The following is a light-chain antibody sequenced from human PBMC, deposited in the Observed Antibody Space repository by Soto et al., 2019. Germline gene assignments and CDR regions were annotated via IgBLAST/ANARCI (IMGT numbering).Light chain of an antibody. CDR2: DVS. CDR1: SSDVGGYNF. V-gene: IGLV2-14*03. J-gene: IGLJ1*01. Sequence: QSALTQPASVSGSPGQSITISCTGTSSDVGGYNFVSWYQQHPGEAPKLVMFDVSNRPSGVPDRFSGSKSGNTASLTISGLQAEDEADYYCSLYTSSSTYVFGTGTKLTVL. CDR3: SLYTSSSTYV.